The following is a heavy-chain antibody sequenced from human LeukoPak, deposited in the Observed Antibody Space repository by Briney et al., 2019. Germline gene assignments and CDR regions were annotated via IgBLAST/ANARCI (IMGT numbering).Heavy chain of an antibody. CDR3: ARDRAWNYFDY. V-gene: IGHV3-30*03. J-gene: IGHJ4*02. CDR1: GFTFSRHG. Sequence: GGSLRLSCAPSGFTFSRHGMHWVRQAPGKGLEWVAIISNDGSRRYYAHSVEGRFTISRDNSKNTLYLQMDSLRAEDTAVYYCARDRAWNYFDYWGQGTLVTVSS. D-gene: IGHD3-3*01. CDR2: ISNDGSRR.